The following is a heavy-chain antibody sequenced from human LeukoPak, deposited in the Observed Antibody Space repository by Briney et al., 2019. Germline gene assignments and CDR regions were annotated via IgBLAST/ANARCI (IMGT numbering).Heavy chain of an antibody. CDR3: ATTPIFVVVYYYMDV. Sequence: GSSVKVSCKASGGTFSSYAISWVRQAPGQGLEWMGGIIPIFGTANYAQKFQGRVTITADESTSTAYMELSSLRSEDTAVYYCATTPIFVVVYYYMDVWGKGTTVTVSS. CDR2: IIPIFGTA. CDR1: GGTFSSYA. D-gene: IGHD3-3*02. J-gene: IGHJ6*03. V-gene: IGHV1-69*01.